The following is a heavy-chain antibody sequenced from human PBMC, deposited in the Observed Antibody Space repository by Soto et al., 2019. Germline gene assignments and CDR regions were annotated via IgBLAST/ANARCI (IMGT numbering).Heavy chain of an antibody. CDR2: LSHSGST. Sequence: SETLSLTCTVSGGSISSTDYYWSWIRQPPGKGLEWIGYLSHSGSTYYNPSLKSRLSTSVDTSKNQFSLKLSSVTAADTAVYYCARLTGGYSYGSLDSWGQGALVPVSS. V-gene: IGHV4-30-4*01. CDR1: GGSISSTDYY. D-gene: IGHD5-18*01. J-gene: IGHJ4*02. CDR3: ARLTGGYSYGSLDS.